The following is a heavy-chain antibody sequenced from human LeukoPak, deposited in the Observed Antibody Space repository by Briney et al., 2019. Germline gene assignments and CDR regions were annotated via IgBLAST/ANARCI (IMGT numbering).Heavy chain of an antibody. CDR1: GGSISSGGYS. CDR2: IYHSGST. Sequence: PSETLSLTCAVSGGSISSGGYSGSWIRQPPGKGLGWNGYIYHSGSTYYNPSLKSRVTISVDRSKNQFSLKLSSVTAAVLFFKQKTAYDILTGFVFDYWGQGTLVTVSS. CDR3: TAYDILTGFVFDY. J-gene: IGHJ4*02. V-gene: IGHV4-30-2*01. D-gene: IGHD3-9*01.